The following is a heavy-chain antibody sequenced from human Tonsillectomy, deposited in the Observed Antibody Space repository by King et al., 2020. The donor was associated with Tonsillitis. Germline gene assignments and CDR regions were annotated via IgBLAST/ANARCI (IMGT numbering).Heavy chain of an antibody. Sequence: VQLVESGGGLVQPGGSQRLSCAASGFTFSSYEMNWVRQAPGKGLEWVSYISSGASSTYYADSVKGRFTISRDNANNSLYLQMNSLRAEDTAVYYCVRAAAGLRYFDYWGQGTLVTVSS. CDR3: VRAAAGLRYFDY. D-gene: IGHD6-13*01. V-gene: IGHV3-48*03. CDR2: ISSGASST. J-gene: IGHJ4*02. CDR1: GFTFSSYE.